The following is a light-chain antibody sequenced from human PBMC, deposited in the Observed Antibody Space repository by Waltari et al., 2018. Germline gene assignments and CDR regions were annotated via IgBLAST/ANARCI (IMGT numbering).Light chain of an antibody. CDR3: QQGSSFPPT. Sequence: DIQMTQSPSSVSASVGDRVIMTCRASQDIGNWLAWYQLKPGKAPKFLIYAASVLPTGVPSRFSGSGSGTDFTLTINNLQPEDFATYFCQQGSSFPPTFGQGTKVEVK. V-gene: IGKV1-12*01. CDR1: QDIGNW. J-gene: IGKJ1*01. CDR2: AAS.